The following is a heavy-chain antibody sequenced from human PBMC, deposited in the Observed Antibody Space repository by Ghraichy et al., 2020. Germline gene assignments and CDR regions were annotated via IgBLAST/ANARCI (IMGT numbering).Heavy chain of an antibody. CDR1: GGSISSSNYY. D-gene: IGHD2-21*01. J-gene: IGHJ6*02. CDR2: IYYSSST. V-gene: IGHV4-39*01. Sequence: SQTLSLTCTVSGGSISSSNYYWGWIRQPPGKGLEWNGNIYYSSSTYYNPSLKSRVTMPVDTSKNQFSLKLSLVTAADTAVYYCARHVVIISAEAPYYYGLDVWGQGTTVTV. CDR3: ARHVVIISAEAPYYYGLDV.